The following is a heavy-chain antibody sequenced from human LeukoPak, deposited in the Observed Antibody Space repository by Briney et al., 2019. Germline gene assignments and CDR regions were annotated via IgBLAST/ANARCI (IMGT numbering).Heavy chain of an antibody. CDR2: INHSGST. Sequence: SETLSLTCAVYGGSFSGYYWSWIRQPPGKGLEWIGEINHSGSTNYNPSLKSRVTISVDTSKNQFSLKLSSVTAADTAVYYCARGQRWFGARYYFDYWGQGTLVTVSS. CDR3: ARGQRWFGARYYFDY. D-gene: IGHD3-10*01. J-gene: IGHJ4*02. CDR1: GGSFSGYY. V-gene: IGHV4-34*01.